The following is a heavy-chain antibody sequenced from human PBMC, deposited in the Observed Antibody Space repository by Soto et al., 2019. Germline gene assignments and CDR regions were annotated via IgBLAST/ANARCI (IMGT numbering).Heavy chain of an antibody. J-gene: IGHJ3*02. CDR3: ARGGLVVPAAADAFDI. D-gene: IGHD2-2*01. CDR1: GGSISIYY. CDR2: IYYSGST. Sequence: SETLSLTCTVSGGSISIYYCSWIRQPPGKGLEWIGYIYYSGSTNYNPSLKSRVTISVDTSKNQFSLKLSSVTAADTAVYYCARGGLVVPAAADAFDIWGQGTMVTVSS. V-gene: IGHV4-59*01.